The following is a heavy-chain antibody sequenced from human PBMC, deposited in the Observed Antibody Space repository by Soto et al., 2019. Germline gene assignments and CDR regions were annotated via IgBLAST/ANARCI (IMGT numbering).Heavy chain of an antibody. CDR2: IYPGDSDT. V-gene: IGHV5-51*01. D-gene: IGHD3-10*01. CDR1: GYSFTSYW. CDR3: AGGGVRGVITRTRDYYGMDV. J-gene: IGHJ6*04. Sequence: LGESLKISCKGSGYSFTSYWIGWVRQMPGKGLEWMGIIYPGDSDTRYSPSFQGQVTISADKSISTAYLQWSSLKASDTAMYYCAGGGVRGVITRTRDYYGMDVWGKGTTVTVPS.